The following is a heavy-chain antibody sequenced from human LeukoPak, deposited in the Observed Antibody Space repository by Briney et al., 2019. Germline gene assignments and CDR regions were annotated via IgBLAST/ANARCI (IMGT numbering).Heavy chain of an antibody. J-gene: IGHJ4*02. CDR1: GGSINDYY. CDR3: AGVFSGRRPFEL. D-gene: IGHD3-10*01. CDR2: IYYRGTT. Sequence: SETLSLTCTVAGGSINDYYWNWLRQPPGKGLEWIGFIYYRGTTNNNPSLKSRVTTSIDTSKKQFSLNLSSVTAADTAIYYCAGVFSGRRPFELWGQGILVTVSS. V-gene: IGHV4-59*03.